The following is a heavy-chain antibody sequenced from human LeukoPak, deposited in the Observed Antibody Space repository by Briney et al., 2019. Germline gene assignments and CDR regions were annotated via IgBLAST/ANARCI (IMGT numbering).Heavy chain of an antibody. CDR2: IYYSGST. J-gene: IGHJ4*02. Sequence: SETLSLTCTVSGGSISSYYWSWIRQPPGKGLEWIGYIYYSGSTNYNPSLKSRVTISVDTSKNQSSLKLSSVTAADTAVYYCARGGDGYNFWTPPFDYWGQGTLVTVSS. CDR1: GGSISSYY. D-gene: IGHD5-24*01. V-gene: IGHV4-59*01. CDR3: ARGGDGYNFWTPPFDY.